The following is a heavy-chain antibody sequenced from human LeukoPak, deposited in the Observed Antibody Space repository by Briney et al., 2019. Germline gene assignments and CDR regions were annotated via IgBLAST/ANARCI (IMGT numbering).Heavy chain of an antibody. CDR1: GGSISSYY. CDR2: IYYSGST. CDR3: ARDFWSGYTRGDWFDP. J-gene: IGHJ5*02. V-gene: IGHV4-59*01. Sequence: KPSETLSLTCTVSGGSISSYYWSWIRQPPGKGLEWIGYIYYSGSTNYNPSLKSRVTISVDTSKNQFSLKLSSVTAADTAVYYCARDFWSGYTRGDWFDPWGQGTLVTVSS. D-gene: IGHD3-3*01.